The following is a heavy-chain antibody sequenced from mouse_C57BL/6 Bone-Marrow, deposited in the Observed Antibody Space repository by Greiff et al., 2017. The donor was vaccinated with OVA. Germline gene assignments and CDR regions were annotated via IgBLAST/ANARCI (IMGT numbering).Heavy chain of an antibody. D-gene: IGHD2-4*01. Sequence: EVKLVESGGDLVKPGGSLKLSCAASGFTFSSYGMSWVRQTPDKRLEWVATISSGGSYTYYPDSVKGRFTISRDNAKNTLYLQMSSLKSEDTAMYYCAVGLRRGGWYFDVWGTGTTVTVSS. CDR2: ISSGGSYT. J-gene: IGHJ1*03. CDR1: GFTFSSYG. CDR3: AVGLRRGGWYFDV. V-gene: IGHV5-6*01.